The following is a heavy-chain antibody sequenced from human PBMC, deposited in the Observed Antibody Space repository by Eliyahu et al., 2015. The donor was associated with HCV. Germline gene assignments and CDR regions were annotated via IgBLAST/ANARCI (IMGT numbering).Heavy chain of an antibody. V-gene: IGHV4-59*01. CDR2: IYYSGSA. Sequence: QVQLQESGPGLVKPSETLSLTCTVSGGSLTTYYWSWIRQPPGKKLEWIGYIYYSGSANYNPSLKSRVTISVDTSKNQFSLKLSSVTAADTAVYYCASGGGGIAVAGTGGWFDPWGQGTLVTVSS. D-gene: IGHD6-19*01. CDR1: GGSLTTYY. CDR3: ASGGGGIAVAGTGGWFDP. J-gene: IGHJ5*02.